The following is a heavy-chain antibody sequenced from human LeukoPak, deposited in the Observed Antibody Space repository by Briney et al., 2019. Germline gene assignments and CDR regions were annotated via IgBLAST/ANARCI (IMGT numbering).Heavy chain of an antibody. V-gene: IGHV4-59*12. CDR1: GGSISSYY. CDR2: IYYSGST. CDR3: ARAGHTGFDY. J-gene: IGHJ4*02. Sequence: PSETLSLTCTVSGGSISSYYWSWIRQPPGKGLEWIGYIYYSGSTNYNPSLKSRVTISVDTSKNQFSLKLSSVTAADTAVHYCARAGHTGFDYWGQGTLVTVSS.